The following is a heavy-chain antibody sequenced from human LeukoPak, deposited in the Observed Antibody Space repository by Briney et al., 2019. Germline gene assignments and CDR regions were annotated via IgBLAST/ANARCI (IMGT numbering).Heavy chain of an antibody. CDR2: IYYSGST. D-gene: IGHD3-3*01. V-gene: IGHV4-59*11. Sequence: SETLSLTCTVSGGSISSHYRSWVRQPPGKGLEWIGYIYYSGSTNYNPSLKSRVNISVDTSKNQFSLKLSSVAGADTAVYYCARSYDFWSGYPRWYYYYYMDVWGKGTTVTVSS. CDR1: GGSISSHY. J-gene: IGHJ6*03. CDR3: ARSYDFWSGYPRWYYYYYMDV.